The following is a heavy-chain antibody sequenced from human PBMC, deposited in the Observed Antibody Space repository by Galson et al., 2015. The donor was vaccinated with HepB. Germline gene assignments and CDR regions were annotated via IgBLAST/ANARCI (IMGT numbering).Heavy chain of an antibody. CDR3: AKGDGNTWYRPLDY. J-gene: IGHJ4*02. CDR2: ISGSGGT. Sequence: SLRLSCAASGFTFSTYAMSWVRQAPGKGLEWVSVISGSGGTYYVDSVKGRLTISRDNSKNTLYVQMNSLRVEDTAVYYCAKGDGNTWYRPLDYWGQGTLVTVSS. CDR1: GFTFSTYA. D-gene: IGHD6-13*01. V-gene: IGHV3-23*01.